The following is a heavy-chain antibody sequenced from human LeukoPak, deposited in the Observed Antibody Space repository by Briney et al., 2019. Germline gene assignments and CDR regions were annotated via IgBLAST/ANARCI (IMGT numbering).Heavy chain of an antibody. D-gene: IGHD2-2*01. CDR3: ARLTYDYFDY. CDR2: IYYSGST. Sequence: SETLSLTCTVSGGSISSSSSYWGWIRPPPGKGLEWIGSIYYSGSTYYNPSLKSRVTISVDTSKNQFSLKLSSVTAADTAVYYCARLTYDYFDYWGQGTLVTVSS. J-gene: IGHJ4*02. CDR1: GGSISSSSSY. V-gene: IGHV4-39*01.